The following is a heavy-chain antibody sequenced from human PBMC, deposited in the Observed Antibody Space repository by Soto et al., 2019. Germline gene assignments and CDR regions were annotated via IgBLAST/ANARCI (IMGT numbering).Heavy chain of an antibody. V-gene: IGHV3-23*01. CDR3: TKGNTYCSGGSCYPTH. CDR2: ISGSAGST. J-gene: IGHJ4*02. Sequence: PGGSLRLSCAASGFTFSSYAMSWVRQAPGKGLEWVSGISGSAGSTWYADSVKGRFSISRDNAKNTLYVEMNSLRAEDTAVYFCTKGNTYCSGGSCYPTHWGQGTPVTVSS. D-gene: IGHD2-15*01. CDR1: GFTFSSYA.